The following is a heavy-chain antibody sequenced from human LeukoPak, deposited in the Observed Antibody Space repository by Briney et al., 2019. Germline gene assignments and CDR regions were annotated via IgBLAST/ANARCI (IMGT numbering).Heavy chain of an antibody. D-gene: IGHD6-19*01. J-gene: IGHJ4*02. V-gene: IGHV1-46*01. Sequence: RASVKVSCKASGYTFTSYYMHWVRQAPGQGLEWMGIINPSGGSTSYAQKFQGRVTMTRDTSTSTVYMELSSLRSEDTAVYYCARDRPRGVAVAGTGFIDYWGQGTLVTVSS. CDR1: GYTFTSYY. CDR3: ARDRPRGVAVAGTGFIDY. CDR2: INPSGGST.